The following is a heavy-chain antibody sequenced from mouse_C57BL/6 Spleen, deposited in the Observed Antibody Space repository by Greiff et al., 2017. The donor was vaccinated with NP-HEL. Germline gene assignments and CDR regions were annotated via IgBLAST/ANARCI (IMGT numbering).Heavy chain of an antibody. J-gene: IGHJ3*01. V-gene: IGHV1-61*01. CDR3: ARYYYYGSSLAY. Sequence: QVQLKQPGAELVRPGSSVKLSCKASGYTFTSYWMDWVKQRPGQGLEWIGNIYPSDSETHYNQKFKDKATLTVDKSSSTAYMQLSSLTSEDSAVYYCARYYYYGSSLAYWGQGTLVTVSA. D-gene: IGHD1-1*01. CDR1: GYTFTSYW. CDR2: IYPSDSET.